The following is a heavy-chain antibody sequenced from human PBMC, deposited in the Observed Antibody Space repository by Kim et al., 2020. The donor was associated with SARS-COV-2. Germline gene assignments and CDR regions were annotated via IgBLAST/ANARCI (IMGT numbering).Heavy chain of an antibody. CDR2: ITSDGGSK. D-gene: IGHD2-15*01. J-gene: IGHJ6*02. CDR1: GFSFSTAA. CDR3: SRPQCSVGRFYLYYYGMDV. Sequence: GGSLRLSCAASGFSFSTAAIHWVRQTPGKGLEWVAVITSDGGSKYYEDTVRIRVTVSKDNPKNALYLELNSLRAEDTAVYYCSRPQCSVGRFYLYYYGMDVWGQGTTVPVSS. V-gene: IGHV3-30*04.